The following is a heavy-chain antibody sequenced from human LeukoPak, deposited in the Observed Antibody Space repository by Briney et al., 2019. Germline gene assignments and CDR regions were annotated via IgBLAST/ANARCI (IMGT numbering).Heavy chain of an antibody. J-gene: IGHJ4*02. D-gene: IGHD2-21*02. CDR2: IYYSGST. Sequence: PSETLSLTCTVSGGSISSYYWSWIRQPPGKGLEWIGYIYYSGSTNYNPSLKSRVTISVDTSKNQFSLKLSSVTAADTAVYYCAAYCGGDCYSVFDYWGQGTLVTVSS. CDR1: GGSISSYY. CDR3: AAYCGGDCYSVFDY. V-gene: IGHV4-59*08.